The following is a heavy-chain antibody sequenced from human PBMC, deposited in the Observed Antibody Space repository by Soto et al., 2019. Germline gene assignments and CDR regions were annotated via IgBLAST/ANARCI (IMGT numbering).Heavy chain of an antibody. CDR2: IFWDDDK. J-gene: IGHJ6*02. CDR1: GFSLSSSGVA. V-gene: IGHV2-5*02. D-gene: IGHD6-13*01. CDR3: VLNCLNPSWYFHDEYGMDV. Sequence: QIILKESGPTLVKPTQTLTLTCTFAGFSLSSSGVAVGWIRQPPGKALEWLALIFWDDDKRYSPSLQSRVTNTKDTSENQVALTITKVDPVAKTTYFCVLNCLNPSWYFHDEYGMDVWGQGTAVTVSS.